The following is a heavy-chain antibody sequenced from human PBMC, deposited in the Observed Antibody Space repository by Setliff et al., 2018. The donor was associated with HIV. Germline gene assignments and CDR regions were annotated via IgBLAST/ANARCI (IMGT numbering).Heavy chain of an antibody. CDR2: IHPSGIT. Sequence: SETLSLTCTVSGASISSHFWIWIRQPAGKGLEWIGRIHPSGITNYNPSLRSRLTMSVDTSKNQISLKLTSVTAADTAVYYCARDAFLSAAGGTLPLDNWGQGTLVTVSS. J-gene: IGHJ4*02. D-gene: IGHD6-13*01. V-gene: IGHV4-4*07. CDR3: ARDAFLSAAGGTLPLDN. CDR1: GASISSHF.